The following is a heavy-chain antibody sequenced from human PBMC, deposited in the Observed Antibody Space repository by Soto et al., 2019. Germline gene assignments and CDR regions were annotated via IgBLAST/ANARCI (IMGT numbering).Heavy chain of an antibody. Sequence: QVQLQESGPGLVKPSGTLSLTCAVSGGSISSSNWWSWVRQPPGKGLEWIGEIYHSGSTNYNPSLKSRVTISVNKSTNQFSLKLSSVTAADTAVYYCAGVSGSYYYGMDVWGQGTTVTVSS. CDR1: GGSISSSNW. V-gene: IGHV4-4*02. D-gene: IGHD1-26*01. CDR2: IYHSGST. CDR3: AGVSGSYYYGMDV. J-gene: IGHJ6*02.